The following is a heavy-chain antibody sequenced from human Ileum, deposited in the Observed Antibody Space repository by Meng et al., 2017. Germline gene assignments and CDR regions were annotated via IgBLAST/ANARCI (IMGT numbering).Heavy chain of an antibody. CDR2: INPRSGGS. CDR1: GYTFTDYY. Sequence: QVQLVQSGAEVKKPGASVRVSCKASGYTFTDYYLHWVRQAPGQGLEWMGRINPRSGGSTSAQKFQGRVTMTRDTSISTAYMELSRLRSDDTAVYYCARGDYYDSSLNDFWGQGNLVTVSS. CDR3: ARGDYYDSSLNDF. D-gene: IGHD3-22*01. V-gene: IGHV1-2*06. J-gene: IGHJ4*02.